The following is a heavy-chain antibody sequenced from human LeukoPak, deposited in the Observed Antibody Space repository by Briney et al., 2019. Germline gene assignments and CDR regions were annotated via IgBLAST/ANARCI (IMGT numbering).Heavy chain of an antibody. Sequence: SSETLSLTCNVSGGSISGYHWSWIRQPPGKGLEWLGYIYYSGSSNYNPSLKSRVTISVDKSKNQFSLKLSSVTAADTAVYYCARVPDSNGDYGRIDYWGQGTLVTVSS. V-gene: IGHV4-59*12. CDR1: GGSISGYH. D-gene: IGHD4-23*01. CDR2: IYYSGSS. CDR3: ARVPDSNGDYGRIDY. J-gene: IGHJ4*02.